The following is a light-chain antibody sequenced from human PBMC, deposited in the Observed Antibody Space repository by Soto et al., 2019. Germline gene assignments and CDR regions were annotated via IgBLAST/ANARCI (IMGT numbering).Light chain of an antibody. CDR2: LGS. Sequence: DIVMTQSPFSLPVTPGEPASISCRSSQSLLHSNGYNYLDWYLQRPGQSPQLLIYLGSNRASGVPDRFSGSASGTDFTLKISRVEAEDVGVYYCMQALQTQWTFGQGTKVEIK. V-gene: IGKV2-28*01. CDR1: QSLLHSNGYNY. J-gene: IGKJ1*01. CDR3: MQALQTQWT.